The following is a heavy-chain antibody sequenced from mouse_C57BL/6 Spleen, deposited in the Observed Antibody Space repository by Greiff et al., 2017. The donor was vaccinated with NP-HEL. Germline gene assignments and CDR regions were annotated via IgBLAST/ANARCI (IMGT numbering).Heavy chain of an antibody. CDR2: ISDGGSYT. CDR1: GFTFSSYA. J-gene: IGHJ2*01. D-gene: IGHD2-1*01. V-gene: IGHV5-4*01. Sequence: EVKLMESGGGLVKPGGSLKLSCAASGFTFSSYAMSWVRQTPEKRLEWVATISDGGSYTYYPDNVKGRFTISRDNAKNNLYLQMSHLKSDDTAMYYCARDFLYGNYFDYWGQGTTLTVSS. CDR3: ARDFLYGNYFDY.